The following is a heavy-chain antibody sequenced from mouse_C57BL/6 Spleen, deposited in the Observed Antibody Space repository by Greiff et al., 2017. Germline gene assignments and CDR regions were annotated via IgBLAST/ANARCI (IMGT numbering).Heavy chain of an antibody. CDR3: TILYYYGSHY. CDR1: GFNIKDDY. CDR2: IDPENGDT. D-gene: IGHD1-1*01. J-gene: IGHJ2*01. V-gene: IGHV14-4*01. Sequence: EVQLQQSGAELVRPGASVKLSCTASGFNIKDDYMHWVKQRPEQGLEWIGWIDPENGDTEYASKFQGKATITADTSSNTAYLQLSSLTSEDTAVXYCTILYYYGSHYWGQGTTLTVSS.